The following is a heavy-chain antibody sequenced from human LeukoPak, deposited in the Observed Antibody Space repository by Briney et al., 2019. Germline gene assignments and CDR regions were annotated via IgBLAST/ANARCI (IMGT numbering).Heavy chain of an antibody. V-gene: IGHV1-2*02. Sequence: GASVKVSCKASGYTFTGYYMHWVRQAPGQGLEWMGWINPNSGGTNYAQKFQGRVTMTRDTSISTAYMELSRLRSDDTAVYYCARTSPYCSSTSCYEPDAFDIWGQGTMVTVSS. J-gene: IGHJ3*02. CDR1: GYTFTGYY. D-gene: IGHD2-2*01. CDR3: ARTSPYCSSTSCYEPDAFDI. CDR2: INPNSGGT.